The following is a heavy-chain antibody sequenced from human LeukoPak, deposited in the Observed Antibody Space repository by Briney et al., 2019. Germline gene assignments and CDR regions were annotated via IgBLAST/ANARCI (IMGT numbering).Heavy chain of an antibody. D-gene: IGHD3-10*01. Sequence: ASVRVSCKALGYSFRDHHVIWVRQAPGQGLEWMGWIHPGTGDTKFGQNFQGRLTMTWDTSITTAYMDLIELTSDDTAVYYCSSHYGPGLVWGQGTLVTASS. V-gene: IGHV1-2*02. CDR3: SSHYGPGLV. J-gene: IGHJ4*02. CDR1: GYSFRDHH. CDR2: IHPGTGDT.